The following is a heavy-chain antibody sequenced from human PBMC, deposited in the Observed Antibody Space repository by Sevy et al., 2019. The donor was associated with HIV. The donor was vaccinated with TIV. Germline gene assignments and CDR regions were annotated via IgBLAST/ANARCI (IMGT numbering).Heavy chain of an antibody. CDR2: IIPIFGTA. Sequence: ASVKVSCKASGGTFSSYAISWVRQAPGQGLEWMGGIIPIFGTANYAQKFQGRVTITADESTSTAYMELSSLRSEDTAVYYCARGYSGCDSRGGFDYWGQGTLVTVSS. CDR1: GGTFSSYA. V-gene: IGHV1-69*01. J-gene: IGHJ4*02. CDR3: ARGYSGCDSRGGFDY. D-gene: IGHD5-12*01.